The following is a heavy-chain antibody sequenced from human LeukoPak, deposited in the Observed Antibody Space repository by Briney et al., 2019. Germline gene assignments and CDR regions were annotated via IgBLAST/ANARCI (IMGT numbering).Heavy chain of an antibody. V-gene: IGHV3-21*01. CDR3: ARDSCSSTSCYTGAFDI. CDR2: ISSSSSYI. CDR1: GFTFSSYS. D-gene: IGHD2-2*02. Sequence: GGSLRLSCAPSGFTFSSYSMNWVRQAPGKGLQRVSSISSSSSYIYYADSVKGRFTISRDNAKNSLYLQMNSLRAEDTAVYYCARDSCSSTSCYTGAFDIWGQGTMVTVSS. J-gene: IGHJ3*02.